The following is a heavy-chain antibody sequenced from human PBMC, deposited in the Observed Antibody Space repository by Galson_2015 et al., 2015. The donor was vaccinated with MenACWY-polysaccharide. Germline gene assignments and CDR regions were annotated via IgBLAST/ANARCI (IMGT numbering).Heavy chain of an antibody. CDR1: GFTFSNYG. CDR3: ARGAQLERKGRGDWFDP. Sequence: SLRLSCAASGFTFSNYGMHWVRQAPGKGLEWVALIWNDGNNKNYVDSVKGRFTISRDNSKNTLYLQMNSLRVEDTAVYYCARGAQLERKGRGDWFDPWGQGTLVTVSS. J-gene: IGHJ5*02. V-gene: IGHV3-33*01. D-gene: IGHD1-1*01. CDR2: IWNDGNNK.